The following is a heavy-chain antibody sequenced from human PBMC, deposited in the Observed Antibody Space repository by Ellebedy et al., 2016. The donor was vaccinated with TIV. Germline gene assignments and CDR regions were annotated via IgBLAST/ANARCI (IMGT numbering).Heavy chain of an antibody. D-gene: IGHD3-10*01. Sequence: SGPTLVKPTQTLTLTCTLSGLSVNSDGMRVSWIRQPPGKALEWLGRIDWDGDTFYRTSLKTRLTISKDTSKNQVVLTMTVMDPVDTATYYYARNSGDAFELWGHGTMVTVSS. J-gene: IGHJ3*01. CDR1: GLSVNSDGMR. V-gene: IGHV2-70*04. CDR3: ARNSGDAFEL. CDR2: IDWDGDT.